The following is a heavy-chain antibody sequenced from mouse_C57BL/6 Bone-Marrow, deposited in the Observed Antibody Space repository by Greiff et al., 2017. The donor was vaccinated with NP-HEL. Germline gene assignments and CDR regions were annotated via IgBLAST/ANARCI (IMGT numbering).Heavy chain of an antibody. CDR3: AREGDYDYDVSFHFDY. CDR1: GYTFTSYT. V-gene: IGHV1-4*01. Sequence: VQLQQSGAELARPGASVKMSCKASGYTFTSYTMHWVKQRPGQGLEWIGYINPSSGYTKYNQKFKDKATLTADKSSSTAYMQLSSLTSEDSAVYYCAREGDYDYDVSFHFDYWGQGTTLTVSS. CDR2: INPSSGYT. J-gene: IGHJ2*01. D-gene: IGHD2-4*01.